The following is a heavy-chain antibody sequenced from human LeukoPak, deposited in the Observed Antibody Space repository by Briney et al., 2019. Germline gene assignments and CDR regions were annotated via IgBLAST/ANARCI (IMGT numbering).Heavy chain of an antibody. CDR1: GYTFTSYD. V-gene: IGHV1-8*03. Sequence: ASVKVSCKASGYTFTSYDINWVRQATGQGLEWMGWMNPNSGDTGYAQKFQGRVTITGNTSISTAYMELSSLRSEDTAVYYCARRGGFGEYTFDYWGQGTLVTVSS. CDR3: ARRGGFGEYTFDY. D-gene: IGHD3-10*01. J-gene: IGHJ4*02. CDR2: MNPNSGDT.